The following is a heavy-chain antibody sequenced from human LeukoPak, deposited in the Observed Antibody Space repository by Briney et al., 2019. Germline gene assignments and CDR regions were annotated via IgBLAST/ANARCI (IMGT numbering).Heavy chain of an antibody. CDR2: IYYSGTT. J-gene: IGHJ4*02. CDR3: ARRSTYATTGSDY. V-gene: IGHV4-39*01. D-gene: IGHD1-1*01. Sequence: SETLSLTCTVSGGSTSSSTYYWGWIRQPPGKGLEWIGTIYYSGTTYYNPSLESRVTISVDTSKNQFSLRLSSVTAADTAVYYCARRSTYATTGSDYWGQGTLVTVSS. CDR1: GGSTSSSTYY.